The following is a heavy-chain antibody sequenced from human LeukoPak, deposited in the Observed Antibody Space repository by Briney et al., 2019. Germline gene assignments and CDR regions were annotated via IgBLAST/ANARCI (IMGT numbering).Heavy chain of an antibody. CDR2: ITGDGVKT. D-gene: IGHD1-14*01. Sequence: GGSLRLSCAVSGFTSSSYWMHWVRQAPGKGLEWVSAITGDGVKTYYADSVKGRFTISRDNSKNTLYLQINSLGAEDTALYYCAKPRVPGQSYFDNWGQGTLVTVSS. CDR1: GFTSSSYW. J-gene: IGHJ4*02. V-gene: IGHV3-23*01. CDR3: AKPRVPGQSYFDN.